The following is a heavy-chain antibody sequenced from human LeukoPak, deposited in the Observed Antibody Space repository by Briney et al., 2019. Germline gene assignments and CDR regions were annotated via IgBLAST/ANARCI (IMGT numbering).Heavy chain of an antibody. Sequence: SETLSLTCAVYGGSFSGYYWSWIRQPPGKGLEWIGEINHSGSTNNNPSLKSRVTISVDTSKNQFSLKLSSVTAADTAVYYCAYYDFWSGYSGDWGQGTLVTVSS. CDR3: AYYDFWSGYSGD. V-gene: IGHV4-34*01. CDR1: GGSFSGYY. CDR2: INHSGST. D-gene: IGHD3-3*01. J-gene: IGHJ4*02.